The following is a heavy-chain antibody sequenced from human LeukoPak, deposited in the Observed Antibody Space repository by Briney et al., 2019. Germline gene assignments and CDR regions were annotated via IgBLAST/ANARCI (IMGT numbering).Heavy chain of an antibody. D-gene: IGHD1-26*01. V-gene: IGHV3-21*01. Sequence: NPGGSLRLSCAASGFAFSTYSMNWVRQPPGKGLEWVSSISSSSTYIYYADSVKGRVTISRDNAKNSLYLQMNSLRAEDTAAYYCARVLSGCETTRCELDYWGQGTLVTVSS. CDR1: GFAFSTYS. CDR3: ARVLSGCETTRCELDY. J-gene: IGHJ4*02. CDR2: ISSSSTYI.